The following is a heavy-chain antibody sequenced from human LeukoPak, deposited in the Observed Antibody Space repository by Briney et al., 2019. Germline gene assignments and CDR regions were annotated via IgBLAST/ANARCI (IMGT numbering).Heavy chain of an antibody. J-gene: IGHJ4*02. CDR3: VRAREISSDYYAPYYFDS. CDR1: GFTFNEYT. CDR2: IRWDGDSK. Sequence: PGGSLRLSCAASGFTFNEYTMHWVRQTPGKGLEWVSLIRWDGDSKYYVDSVKGRFTTSRDNSKNSLYLQMNSLRTEDTALYYCVRAREISSDYYAPYYFDSWGQGTLVTVSS. V-gene: IGHV3-43*01. D-gene: IGHD3-22*01.